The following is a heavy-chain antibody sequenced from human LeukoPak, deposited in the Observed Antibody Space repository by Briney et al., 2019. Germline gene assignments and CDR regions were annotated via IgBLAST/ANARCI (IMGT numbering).Heavy chain of an antibody. J-gene: IGHJ3*02. CDR3: ARALKPYGSSGTTYAFDI. CDR1: GFTFSSYS. V-gene: IGHV3-21*06. CDR2: ISSSSNYI. Sequence: NPGGSLRLSCAASGFTFSSYSMNWVRQAPGKGLEWVSSISSSSNYIYYADSVKGRFTISRDNAKNSVSLQMNSLRAEDTAVYYCARALKPYGSSGTTYAFDIWGQGTMDTVSS. D-gene: IGHD6-25*01.